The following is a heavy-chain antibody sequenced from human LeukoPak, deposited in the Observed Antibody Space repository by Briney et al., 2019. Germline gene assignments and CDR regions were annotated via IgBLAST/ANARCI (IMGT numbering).Heavy chain of an antibody. CDR3: ARSSGGTPLYWSDP. V-gene: IGHV1-18*01. Sequence: ASVKVSCKASGYTFTSYGISWVRQAPGQGLEWMGWISAYNGNTNYAQKLQGRVTMTTDTSTSTAYMELRSLRSDDTAVYYCARSSGGTPLYWSDPWGQGTLVTVSS. J-gene: IGHJ5*02. D-gene: IGHD2-15*01. CDR1: GYTFTSYG. CDR2: ISAYNGNT.